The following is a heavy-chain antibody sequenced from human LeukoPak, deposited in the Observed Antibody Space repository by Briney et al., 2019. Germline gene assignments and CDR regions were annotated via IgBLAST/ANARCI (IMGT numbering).Heavy chain of an antibody. J-gene: IGHJ4*02. D-gene: IGHD4-17*01. Sequence: GGSLRLSCAASGFTFSSYAMSWVRQAPGKGLEWVSSISSSSSYIYYADSVKGRFTISRDNAKNSLYLQMNSLRAEDTAVYYCARDGVTTVHYWGQGTLVTVSS. CDR1: GFTFSSYA. V-gene: IGHV3-21*01. CDR2: ISSSSSYI. CDR3: ARDGVTTVHY.